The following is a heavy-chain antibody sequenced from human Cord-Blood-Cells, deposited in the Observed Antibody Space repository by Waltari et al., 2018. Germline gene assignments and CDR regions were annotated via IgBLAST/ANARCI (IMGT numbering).Heavy chain of an antibody. Sequence: QVQLQQWGAGLLKPSETLSLTCAVYGGSFSGYYWSWIRQPPGKGLEWIGEINHSGSTNYNPSLKSRVTISVDTSKNQFSLKLSSVTAADTAVYYCARGLGFRNWFDPWGQGTLVTVSS. CDR3: ARGLGFRNWFDP. J-gene: IGHJ5*02. CDR1: GGSFSGYY. CDR2: INHSGST. V-gene: IGHV4-34*01.